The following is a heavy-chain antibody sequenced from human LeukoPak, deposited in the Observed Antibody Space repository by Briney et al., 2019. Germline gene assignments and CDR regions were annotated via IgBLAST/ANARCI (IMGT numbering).Heavy chain of an antibody. V-gene: IGHV4-4*07. Sequence: SETLSLTCTVSGGSISSYYWSWIRQPAGKGLEWIGRIYTSGSTNYNPSLKSRVTMSVDTSKNQFSLKLGSVTAADTAVYYCARVAYSGSYLQFDYWGQGTLVTVSS. D-gene: IGHD1-26*01. CDR3: ARVAYSGSYLQFDY. CDR1: GGSISSYY. J-gene: IGHJ4*02. CDR2: IYTSGST.